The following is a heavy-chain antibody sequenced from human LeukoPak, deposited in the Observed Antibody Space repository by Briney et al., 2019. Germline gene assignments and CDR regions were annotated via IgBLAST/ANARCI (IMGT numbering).Heavy chain of an antibody. CDR3: ALHDILTGYSDY. Sequence: ASVKVSCKASGGTFSSYAISWVRQAPGQGLEWMGWISAYNGNTNYAQKLQGRVTMTTDTSTSTAYMELRSLRSDDTAVYYCALHDILTGYSDYWGQGTLVTVSS. D-gene: IGHD3-9*01. CDR1: GGTFSSYA. CDR2: ISAYNGNT. V-gene: IGHV1-18*01. J-gene: IGHJ4*02.